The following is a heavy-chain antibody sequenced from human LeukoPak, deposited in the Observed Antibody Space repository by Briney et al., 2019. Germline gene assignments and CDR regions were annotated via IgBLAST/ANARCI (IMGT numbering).Heavy chain of an antibody. CDR1: GYTFTGYY. Sequence: GASVKVSCKASGYTFTGYYIHWVRLAPGQGLEWMGWIYPNTGGTHSAQKFQGRVTMTRDTSISTAYMELSRLRSDDTAVYYCARDLNYYDSSGYYLKTVSKAAYWGQGTLVTVSS. CDR2: IYPNTGGT. CDR3: ARDLNYYDSSGYYLKTVSKAAY. J-gene: IGHJ4*02. V-gene: IGHV1-2*02. D-gene: IGHD3-22*01.